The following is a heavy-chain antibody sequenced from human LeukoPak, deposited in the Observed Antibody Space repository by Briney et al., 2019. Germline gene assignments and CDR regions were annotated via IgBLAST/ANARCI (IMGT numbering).Heavy chain of an antibody. J-gene: IGHJ4*02. V-gene: IGHV1-46*01. D-gene: IGHD3-16*01. Sequence: ASVKVSRKASGYTFTNYYIDWVRQAPGQGLEWMGVIRPSGGNTDYAQKFQGRLTMTRDTSTSTVYMELSSLRSEDTAMYYCARDGGGDGFGWAFDSWGQGTLVTVSS. CDR2: IRPSGGNT. CDR3: ARDGGGDGFGWAFDS. CDR1: GYTFTNYY.